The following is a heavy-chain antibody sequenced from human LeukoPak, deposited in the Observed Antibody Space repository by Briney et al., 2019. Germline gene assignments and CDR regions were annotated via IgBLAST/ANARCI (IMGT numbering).Heavy chain of an antibody. J-gene: IGHJ4*02. CDR2: IYTSGST. Sequence: SQTLSLTCTVSGGSISSGDYYWSWIRQPPGKGLEWIGYIYTSGSTNYNPSLKSRVTISVDTSKNQFSLKLSSVTAADTAVYYCARAFYDSSGYYPDYWGQGTLVTVSS. D-gene: IGHD3-22*01. CDR1: GGSISSGDYY. CDR3: ARAFYDSSGYYPDY. V-gene: IGHV4-61*09.